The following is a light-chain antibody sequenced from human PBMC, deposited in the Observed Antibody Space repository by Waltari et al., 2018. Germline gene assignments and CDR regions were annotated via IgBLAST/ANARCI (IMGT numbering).Light chain of an antibody. CDR2: DAS. CDR1: QSVSNL. Sequence: EIVLTQSPATLSLSPGERATLSCRASQSVSNLLGWYQQKPGQAPRLLIYDASNRATGIPARFSGSGSGTDFTLTISSLEPEDFAIYYCQHRRNWPWTFGQGTGVEIK. J-gene: IGKJ1*01. CDR3: QHRRNWPWT. V-gene: IGKV3-11*01.